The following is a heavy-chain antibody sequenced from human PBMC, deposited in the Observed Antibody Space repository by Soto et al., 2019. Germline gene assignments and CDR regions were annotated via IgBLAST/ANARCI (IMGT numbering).Heavy chain of an antibody. Sequence: SVKVSCKASGGTFSSYAISWVRQAPGPGLEWMGGIIPIFGTANYAQKFQGRVTITADESTSTAYMELSSLRSEDTAVYYCARVVPAAMAAFDIWGQGTMVTVSS. CDR2: IIPIFGTA. CDR3: ARVVPAAMAAFDI. CDR1: GGTFSSYA. V-gene: IGHV1-69*13. J-gene: IGHJ3*02. D-gene: IGHD2-2*01.